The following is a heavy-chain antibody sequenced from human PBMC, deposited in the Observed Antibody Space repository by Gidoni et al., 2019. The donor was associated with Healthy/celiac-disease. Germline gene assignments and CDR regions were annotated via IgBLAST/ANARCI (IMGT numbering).Heavy chain of an antibody. Sequence: QVQLVQSGAEVKKPGSSVKVSCKASGGTSSSYAISWVRQAPGQGLEWMGRIIPILGIANYAQKFQGRVTITADKSTSTAYMELSSLRSEDTAVYYCASGVPHYYYGMDVWGQGTTVTVSS. CDR2: IIPILGIA. J-gene: IGHJ6*02. D-gene: IGHD1-1*01. CDR3: ASGVPHYYYGMDV. CDR1: GGTSSSYA. V-gene: IGHV1-69*04.